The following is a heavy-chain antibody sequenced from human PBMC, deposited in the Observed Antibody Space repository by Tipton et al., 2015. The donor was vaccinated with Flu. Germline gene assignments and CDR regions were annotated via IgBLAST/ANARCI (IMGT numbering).Heavy chain of an antibody. Sequence: SLRLSCAASGFTFSDYYMSWVRQAPGKRLEWVSHISSSGSIINYADSVKGRFTISRDNAKNSLYLQMNSLRAEDTAVYYCARDHPPSITVLGEITDYFGMAVWGQGTTVTVSS. CDR1: GFTFSDYY. D-gene: IGHD3-3*01. CDR2: ISSSGSII. J-gene: IGHJ6*02. V-gene: IGHV3-11*01. CDR3: ARDHPPSITVLGEITDYFGMAV.